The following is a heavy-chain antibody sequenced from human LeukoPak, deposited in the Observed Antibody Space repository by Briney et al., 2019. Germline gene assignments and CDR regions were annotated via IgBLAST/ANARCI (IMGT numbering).Heavy chain of an antibody. CDR2: IWYDGSNK. CDR1: GFTFSSYA. D-gene: IGHD3-10*01. J-gene: IGHJ4*02. Sequence: GGSLRLSCAASGFTFSSYAMHWVRQAPGKGLEWVAVIWYDGSNKYYADSVKGRFTISRENSKNTLYLQMNSLRGEDTAIYYCAKFFLPYLAGGTGSRWGQGTLVTVSS. V-gene: IGHV3-33*06. CDR3: AKFFLPYLAGGTGSR.